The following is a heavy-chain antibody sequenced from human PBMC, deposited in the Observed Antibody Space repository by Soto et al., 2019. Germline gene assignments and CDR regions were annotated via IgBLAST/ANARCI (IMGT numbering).Heavy chain of an antibody. CDR1: GFTFSSYA. J-gene: IGHJ6*02. Sequence: EVQLVESGGGLVQPGGSLRLSCAASGFTFSSYAMSWVRQAPGKGLEWVSTISASGGSTYHADSVKGRFTISRDTSKTTLYLQMNRLRDEDTAAYSCAKDVRGSGSYYIYAMDVWGQGTTVTVS. D-gene: IGHD3-10*01. CDR2: ISASGGST. CDR3: AKDVRGSGSYYIYAMDV. V-gene: IGHV3-23*04.